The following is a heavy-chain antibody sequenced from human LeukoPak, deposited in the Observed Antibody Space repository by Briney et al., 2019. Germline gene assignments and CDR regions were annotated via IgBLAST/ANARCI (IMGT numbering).Heavy chain of an antibody. CDR1: GYTFTGYY. J-gene: IGHJ4*02. V-gene: IGHV1-2*02. D-gene: IGHD6-13*01. Sequence: ASVTVSCTASGYTFTGYYMHWVRQAPGQGLEWMGWINPNSGGTNYAQKFQGRVTMTRDTSISTAYMELSRLRSDDTAVYYCARFSIAAAGNFDYWGQGTLVTVSS. CDR2: INPNSGGT. CDR3: ARFSIAAAGNFDY.